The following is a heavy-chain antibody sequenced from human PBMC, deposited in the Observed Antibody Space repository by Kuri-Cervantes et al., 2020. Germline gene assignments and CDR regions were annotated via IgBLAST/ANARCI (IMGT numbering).Heavy chain of an antibody. D-gene: IGHD3-10*01. CDR2: ISYDGSNK. Sequence: GGSLRLSCAASGFTFSSYAMHWVRQAPGKGLEWVAVISYDGSNKYYADSVKGRFTISRDNAKNSLYLQMNSLRAEDTAVYYCARVRVQGVRKAGFDPWGQGTLVTVSS. CDR1: GFTFSSYA. J-gene: IGHJ5*02. V-gene: IGHV3-30*07. CDR3: ARVRVQGVRKAGFDP.